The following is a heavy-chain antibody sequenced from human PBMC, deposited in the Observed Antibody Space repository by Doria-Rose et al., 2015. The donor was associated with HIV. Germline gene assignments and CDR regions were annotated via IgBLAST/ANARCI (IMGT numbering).Heavy chain of an antibody. V-gene: IGHV2-26*01. Sequence: QESGPVLVKPTETLTLTCTVSGVSLSSPGMGVSWIRQPPRKDLEWLANILSDDERSYKTSLKSRLTISRGTSKSQVVLTMTDMDPVDTATYYCARIKSSRWYHKYYFDFWGQGTLVIVSA. J-gene: IGHJ4*02. CDR2: ILSDDER. D-gene: IGHD6-13*01. CDR3: ARIKSSRWYHKYYFDF. CDR1: GVSLSSPGMG.